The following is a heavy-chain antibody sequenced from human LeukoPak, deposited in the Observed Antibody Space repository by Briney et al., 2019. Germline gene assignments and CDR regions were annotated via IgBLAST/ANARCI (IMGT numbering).Heavy chain of an antibody. Sequence: ASVKVSCKPSGYTFTRYDIHWVRPATGQGVEWMGWMNPNSGNTGYAQKFQGRATMTRNTSINTAYMELSSLRSEDTAVYYCARATSPIYYYYYGMDVWGQGTTVTVSS. CDR2: MNPNSGNT. CDR1: GYTFTRYD. J-gene: IGHJ6*02. V-gene: IGHV1-8*01. CDR3: ARATSPIYYYYYGMDV.